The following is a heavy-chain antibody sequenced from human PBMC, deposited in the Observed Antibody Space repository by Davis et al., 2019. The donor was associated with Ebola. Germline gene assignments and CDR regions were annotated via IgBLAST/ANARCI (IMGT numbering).Heavy chain of an antibody. CDR2: IWYDGSNK. V-gene: IGHV3-33*01. CDR1: GFTFSSYG. Sequence: GESLKISCAASGFTFSSYGMHWVRQAPGKGLEWVAVIWYDGSNKYYADSVKGRFTISRDNSKNTLYLQMNSLRAEDTAVYYCARWGGGDCSGGSCYSSGGMDVWGKGTTVTVSS. D-gene: IGHD2-15*01. J-gene: IGHJ6*04. CDR3: ARWGGGDCSGGSCYSSGGMDV.